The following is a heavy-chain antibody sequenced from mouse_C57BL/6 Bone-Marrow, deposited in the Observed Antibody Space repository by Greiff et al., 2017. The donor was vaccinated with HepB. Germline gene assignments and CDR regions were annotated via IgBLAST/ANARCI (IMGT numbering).Heavy chain of an antibody. Sequence: EVMLVESGGGLVKPGGSLKLSCAASGFTFSSYAMSWVRQTPEKRLEWVATISDGGSYTYYPDTVKGRFTISRDNAKNNLYLQMSHLKSEDTAMYYCARSLSYYYGSTDFDYWGQGTTLTVSS. CDR3: ARSLSYYYGSTDFDY. V-gene: IGHV5-4*03. CDR2: ISDGGSYT. CDR1: GFTFSSYA. D-gene: IGHD1-1*01. J-gene: IGHJ2*01.